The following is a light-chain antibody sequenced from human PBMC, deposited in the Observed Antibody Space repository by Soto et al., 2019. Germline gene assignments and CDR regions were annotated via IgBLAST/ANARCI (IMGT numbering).Light chain of an antibody. J-gene: IGKJ4*01. V-gene: IGKV3-20*01. CDR3: QHYASSPLT. CDR2: HAS. Sequence: EIVLTQSPGTLSLSPVERATLSCRASQTVGRNYLAWYQQKPGQAPRLLIYHASNRATGIPDRFSGSGSGTDFTLTISRLEPEDFVMYYCQHYASSPLTFGGGAKVEI. CDR1: QTVGRNY.